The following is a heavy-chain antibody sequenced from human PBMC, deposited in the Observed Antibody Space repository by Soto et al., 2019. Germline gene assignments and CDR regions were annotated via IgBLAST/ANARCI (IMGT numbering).Heavy chain of an antibody. Sequence: GGSLRLSCTASGFSLSRDGLHWVRQAPGKGLEWVAGRWSDGVKTSYTDSVTGRFTISRDNTKNSLYPQTNSLRPDDTALYYCVQAQNWDFGDVHLESWGQGTRVTVSS. CDR1: GFSLSRDG. CDR2: RWSDGVKT. V-gene: IGHV3-33*03. J-gene: IGHJ4*02. D-gene: IGHD1-7*01. CDR3: VQAQNWDFGDVHLES.